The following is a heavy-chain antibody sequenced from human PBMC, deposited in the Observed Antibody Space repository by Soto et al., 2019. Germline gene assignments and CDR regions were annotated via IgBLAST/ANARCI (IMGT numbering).Heavy chain of an antibody. Sequence: PGGSLRLSCAASGFTFRNYGMNWVRQAPGKGLEWVSYIGLGSSTKYYADSVEGRFTISRDNAKNTLYLQMNSLRAEDTAVYYCARDWGPYYDYVWGSYRALQIKELRYYDRSGLDYWGQGTXVTVSS. V-gene: IGHV3-48*01. D-gene: IGHD3-16*02. CDR3: ARDWGPYYDYVWGSYRALQIKELRYYDRSGLDY. J-gene: IGHJ4*02. CDR1: GFTFRNYG. CDR2: IGLGSSTK.